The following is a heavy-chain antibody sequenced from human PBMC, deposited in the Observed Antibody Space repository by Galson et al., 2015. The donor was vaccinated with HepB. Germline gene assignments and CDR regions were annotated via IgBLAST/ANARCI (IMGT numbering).Heavy chain of an antibody. D-gene: IGHD3-16*01. CDR2: INGRGSTR. CDR1: GFIFRHHA. CDR3: VKEGSWFGGDWFDP. J-gene: IGHJ5*02. Sequence: SLRLSCAGSGFIFRHHAMAWIRQAPGKGLEWVSGINGRGSTRSYSDAVKGRFSISGDNSKDPVFLQMDNLRAEDTAVYYCVKEGSWFGGDWFDPWGQGALVTVS. V-gene: IGHV3-23*01.